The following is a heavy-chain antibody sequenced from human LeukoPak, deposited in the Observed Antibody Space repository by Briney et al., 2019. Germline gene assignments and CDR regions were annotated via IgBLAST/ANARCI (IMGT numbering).Heavy chain of an antibody. CDR1: GFVFSDYY. J-gene: IGHJ3*02. D-gene: IGHD2-21*02. CDR3: AKAYCGGDCYSPRTDAFDI. CDR2: ISGSGGST. Sequence: GGSLRLSCAASGFVFSDYYMGWIRQAPGKGLEWVSAISGSGGSTYYADSVKGRFTISRDNSKNTLYLQMNSLRAEDTAVYYCAKAYCGGDCYSPRTDAFDIWGQGTMVTVSS. V-gene: IGHV3-23*01.